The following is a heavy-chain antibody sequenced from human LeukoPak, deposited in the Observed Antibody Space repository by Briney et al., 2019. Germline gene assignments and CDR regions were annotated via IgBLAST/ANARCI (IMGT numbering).Heavy chain of an antibody. V-gene: IGHV4-39*02. CDR2: IYYSGST. D-gene: IGHD2-2*01. Sequence: SETLSLTCTVSGGSIRNSNYFWGWIRQPPGKGLEWIGSIYYSGSTYYNPSLKSRVTISIDTSKNEFPLKLSSVTAADTAVYYCATEDVVVPTAAQRPLDYWGQGTLVTVSS. CDR3: ATEDVVVPTAAQRPLDY. CDR1: GGSIRNSNYF. J-gene: IGHJ4*02.